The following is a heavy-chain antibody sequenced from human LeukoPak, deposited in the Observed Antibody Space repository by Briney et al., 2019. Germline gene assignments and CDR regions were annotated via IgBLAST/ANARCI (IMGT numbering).Heavy chain of an antibody. J-gene: IGHJ4*02. D-gene: IGHD6-13*01. CDR1: GYTLTSYY. CDR2: INPNSGGT. V-gene: IGHV1-2*06. CDR3: ARAQQLTTYYFDS. Sequence: ASVKVSCKASGYTLTSYYMHWVRQAPGQGLEWMGRINPNSGGTNYAQKFQGRVTMTRDTSISTAYMELGSLRSDDTAVYYCARAQQLTTYYFDSWGQGTLVTVSS.